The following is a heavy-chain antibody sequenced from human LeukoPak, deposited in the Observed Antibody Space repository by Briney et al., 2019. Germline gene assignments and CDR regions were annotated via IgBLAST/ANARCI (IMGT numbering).Heavy chain of an antibody. J-gene: IGHJ5*02. V-gene: IGHV5-51*01. CDR1: GYSFTSYW. Sequence: GESLKISCKGSGYSFTSYWIGWVRQMPGKGLEWMGIIYPGDSDTRYSPSFQGQVTISADKSISTAYLQWSSLKASDTAMYYCARTIVVVPAATDESTWFDPWGQGTLVTVSS. CDR3: ARTIVVVPAATDESTWFDP. D-gene: IGHD2-2*01. CDR2: IYPGDSDT.